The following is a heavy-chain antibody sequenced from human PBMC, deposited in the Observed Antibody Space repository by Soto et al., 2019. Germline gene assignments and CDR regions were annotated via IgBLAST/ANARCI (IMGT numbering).Heavy chain of an antibody. CDR2: IVVASGQT. V-gene: IGHV1-58*02. D-gene: IGHD2-15*01. CDR1: GSGFIRSG. Sequence: SVKVSCKASGSGFIRSGIQWWRRPHGQRLEWIGWIVVASGQTNYAQNFRGRVAITRDTSTATAYIELTGLTSEDTAVDFCSADRPDIGVGWWVWGQGTTVTVSS. J-gene: IGHJ6*02. CDR3: SADRPDIGVGWWV.